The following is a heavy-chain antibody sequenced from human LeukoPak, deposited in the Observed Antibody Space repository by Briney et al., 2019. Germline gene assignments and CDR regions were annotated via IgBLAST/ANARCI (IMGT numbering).Heavy chain of an antibody. CDR3: AKDRGYGEHEPFES. J-gene: IGHJ4*02. CDR1: GFTFSDYA. V-gene: IGHV3-30*18. D-gene: IGHD4-17*01. CDR2: ASHDEVGK. Sequence: GRSLRLSCVGSGFTFSDYAIHWVRQAPGKGLEWVAVASHDEVGKQFADSVQGRFTLSRDNSRDSVHLQMNRLRDEDTGVYYCAKDRGYGEHEPFESWGQGSLVTVSS.